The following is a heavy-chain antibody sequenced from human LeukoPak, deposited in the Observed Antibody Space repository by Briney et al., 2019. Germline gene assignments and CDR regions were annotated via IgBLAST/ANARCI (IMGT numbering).Heavy chain of an antibody. CDR2: IYPGDSDT. D-gene: IGHD3-10*01. V-gene: IGHV5-51*01. CDR3: ARSRLGELLDGMDV. J-gene: IGHJ6*02. CDR1: GFGFTTYW. Sequence: GESLKISCKGSGFGFTTYWIAWVRQMPGQGLEWMGIIYPGDSDTRYSPSFQGQVTISADKSITTAYLQWSSLKASDTAMYYCARSRLGELLDGMDVWGQGTTVTVSS.